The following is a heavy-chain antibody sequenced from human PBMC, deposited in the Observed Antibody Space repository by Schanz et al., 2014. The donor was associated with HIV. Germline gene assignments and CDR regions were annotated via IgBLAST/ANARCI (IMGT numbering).Heavy chain of an antibody. D-gene: IGHD1-26*01. V-gene: IGHV3-9*01. Sequence: EVQLVASGGGVVEPGRSLRLSCVASGFAFDDFAMHWVRQAPGKGLEWVSGMSWNRGRIGYADSVKGRFSISRDNAKNSLYLQMNSLGVEDTALYYCAKGIMGATEYYYGMDVWGQGTTVTV. CDR3: AKGIMGATEYYYGMDV. J-gene: IGHJ6*02. CDR1: GFAFDDFA. CDR2: MSWNRGRI.